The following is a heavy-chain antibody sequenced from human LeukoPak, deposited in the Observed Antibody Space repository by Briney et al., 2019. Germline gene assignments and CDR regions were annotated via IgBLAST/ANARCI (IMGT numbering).Heavy chain of an antibody. V-gene: IGHV3-7*03. J-gene: IGHJ6*02. CDR1: GFTFSSYW. Sequence: PGGSPRLSCAASGFTFSSYWMSWVRQAPGKGLEWVANIKQDGSEKYYVDSVKGRFTISRDNSKNTLYLQMNSLRAEGTAVYYCAKARGSGSYRLSYYGMDVWGQGTTVTVSS. CDR2: IKQDGSEK. D-gene: IGHD3-10*01. CDR3: AKARGSGSYRLSYYGMDV.